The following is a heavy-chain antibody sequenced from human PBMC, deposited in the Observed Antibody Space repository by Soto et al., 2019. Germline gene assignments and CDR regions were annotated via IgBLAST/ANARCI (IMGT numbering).Heavy chain of an antibody. CDR1: GGSFSGYY. Sequence: QVQLQQWGAGLLKPSETLSLNCAVYGGSFSGYYWSWIRQPPGKGLGWIGEINHRGSINYNPSLKSRATRTVATSKNQFSLKLNSVTAADTAVFYCARGSRMRIPAASGRDYYYHGLDVWGQGTAVTVSS. V-gene: IGHV4-34*01. CDR2: INHRGSI. CDR3: ARGSRMRIPAASGRDYYYHGLDV. D-gene: IGHD2-15*01. J-gene: IGHJ6*02.